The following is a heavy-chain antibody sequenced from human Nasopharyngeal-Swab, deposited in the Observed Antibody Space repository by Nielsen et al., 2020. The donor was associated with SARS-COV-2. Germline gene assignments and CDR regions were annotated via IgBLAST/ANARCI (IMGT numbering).Heavy chain of an antibody. J-gene: IGHJ4*02. CDR2: ISNDGSDK. CDR1: GFTFSSYV. D-gene: IGHD7-27*01. V-gene: IGHV3-30*03. Sequence: GESLKISCAASGFTFSSYVMHWVRQAPGKGLEWVAVISNDGSDKYYADSVKGRFTISRDNAKNTLYLQMNSLRADDTAVYYCARDGDTGTFDDWGQGTMVTVSS. CDR3: ARDGDTGTFDD.